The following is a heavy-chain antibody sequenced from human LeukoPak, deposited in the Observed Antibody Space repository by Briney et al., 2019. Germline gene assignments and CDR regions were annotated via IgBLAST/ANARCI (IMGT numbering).Heavy chain of an antibody. CDR2: ISRGGSTI. V-gene: IGHV3-11*01. Sequence: GGSLRLSCAASGFTFSDYYMSWLRQSPGKGVEGVSYISRGGSTIYYADSVKGRFTISRDNAKNSLYLQMNSLRAEDTAVYYCARDFTYTGYFDPWGQGTLVTVSS. CDR1: GFTFSDYY. CDR3: ARDFTYTGYFDP. D-gene: IGHD3-16*01. J-gene: IGHJ5*02.